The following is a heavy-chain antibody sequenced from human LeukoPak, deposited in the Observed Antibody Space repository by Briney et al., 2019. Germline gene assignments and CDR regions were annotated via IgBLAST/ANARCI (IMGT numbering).Heavy chain of an antibody. D-gene: IGHD6-19*01. CDR1: GFTFSSYG. CDR2: ISYDGSNK. Sequence: PGRSLRLSCAASGFTFSSYGMHWVRQAPGKGLEWVAVISYDGSNKYYADSVKGRFTISRDNSKNTLYLQTNSLRAEDTAVYYCAKNQRSEFDYWGQGTLVAVSS. CDR3: AKNQRSEFDY. V-gene: IGHV3-30*18. J-gene: IGHJ4*02.